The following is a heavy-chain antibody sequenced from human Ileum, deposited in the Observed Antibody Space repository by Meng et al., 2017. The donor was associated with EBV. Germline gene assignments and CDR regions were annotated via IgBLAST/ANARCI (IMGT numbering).Heavy chain of an antibody. CDR2: INHSGST. J-gene: IGHJ4*02. CDR3: ARGNKVSDRGYDY. Sequence: QVQLKQWGAGLFKPSETLSLTCAVYGGSFNGYYWSWIRQPPGKGLEWIGEINHSGSTNYNPSLKSRVTISVDTSKNQFSLKLSSVTAADTAVYYCARGNKVSDRGYDYWGQGTLVTVSS. CDR1: GGSFNGYY. V-gene: IGHV4-34*01. D-gene: IGHD3-10*01.